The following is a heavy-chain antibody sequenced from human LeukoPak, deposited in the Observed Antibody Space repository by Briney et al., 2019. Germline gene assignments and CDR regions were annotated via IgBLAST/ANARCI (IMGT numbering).Heavy chain of an antibody. V-gene: IGHV3-33*01. CDR2: IWYDGSNK. Sequence: GGSLRLSCAASGFTFSSYGMHWVRQAPGKGLEWVAVIWYDGSNKYYADSVKGRFTISRDNSKNTPYLQMNSLRAEDTAVYYCARDGEWELLFDYWGQGTLVTVSS. J-gene: IGHJ4*02. CDR3: ARDGEWELLFDY. D-gene: IGHD1-26*01. CDR1: GFTFSSYG.